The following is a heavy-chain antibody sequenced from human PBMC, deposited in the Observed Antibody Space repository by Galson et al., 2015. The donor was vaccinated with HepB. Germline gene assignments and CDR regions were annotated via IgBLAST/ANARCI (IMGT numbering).Heavy chain of an antibody. J-gene: IGHJ3*02. CDR1: GYSFTSYW. CDR3: ARQGRDGYNYDAFDI. V-gene: IGHV5-51*01. CDR2: IYPGDSDT. Sequence: SGAEVKKPGESLKISCKGSGYSFTSYWIGWVRQMPGKGLEWMGMIYPGDSDTRYSPSFEGQVTISADKSISTAYLQWSSLKASDTAMYYCARQGRDGYNYDAFDIWGQGTMVTVSS. D-gene: IGHD5-24*01.